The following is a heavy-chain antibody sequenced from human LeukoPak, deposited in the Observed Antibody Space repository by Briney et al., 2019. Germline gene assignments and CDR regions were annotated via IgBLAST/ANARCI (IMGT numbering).Heavy chain of an antibody. D-gene: IGHD1-26*01. CDR1: GHRFTNHW. CDR3: ARRPYSGSPNWFDP. J-gene: IGHJ5*01. Sequence: GESLKISCEAVGHRFTNHWIGWVRQRPGEGLEWMGIINLGDSETHYAPSFQDQVTFSLDKSTNTAYLQWRTLKASDTAMYYCARRPYSGSPNWFDPWGRGTLATVSS. V-gene: IGHV5-51*01. CDR2: INLGDSET.